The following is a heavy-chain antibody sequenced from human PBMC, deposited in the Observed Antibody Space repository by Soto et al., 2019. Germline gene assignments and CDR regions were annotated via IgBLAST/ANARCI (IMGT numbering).Heavy chain of an antibody. CDR2: ISSSSSYI. CDR1: GFTFSSYS. Sequence: GGSLRLSCAASGFTFSSYSMNWVRQAPGKGLEWVSSISSSSSYIYYADSVKGRFTISRDNAKNSLYLQMNSLRAEDTAMYYCARDRAEGDCSGGSCYYDYMDVWGKGTTVTVSS. J-gene: IGHJ6*03. V-gene: IGHV3-21*01. CDR3: ARDRAEGDCSGGSCYYDYMDV. D-gene: IGHD2-15*01.